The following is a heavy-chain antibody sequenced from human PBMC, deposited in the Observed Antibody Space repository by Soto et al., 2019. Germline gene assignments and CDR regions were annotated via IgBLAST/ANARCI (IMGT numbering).Heavy chain of an antibody. V-gene: IGHV3-21*01. J-gene: IGHJ3*01. CDR1: GFTFSSYS. CDR2: ISSSSSYI. D-gene: IGHD2-2*01. CDR3: ARADTYIVVVPAAIGF. Sequence: GGSLRLSCAASGFTFSSYSMNWVRQAPGKGLEWVSSISSSSSYIYYADSVKGRFTISRDNAKNSLYLQMNSLRAEDTAVYYCARADTYIVVVPAAIGFWGQGTMVTVS.